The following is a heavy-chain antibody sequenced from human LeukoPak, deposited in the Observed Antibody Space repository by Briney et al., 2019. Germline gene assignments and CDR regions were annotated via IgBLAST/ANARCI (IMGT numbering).Heavy chain of an antibody. CDR3: ARESYDSSGYDFDY. Sequence: LPGGSLRLSCAASGFTFSSYWMSWVRQAPGKGLEWVANIKQDGSEKYYVDSVKGRFTISRDNAKNSLYLQMNSLRAEDTAVYYCARESYDSSGYDFDYWGQGTLVTVSS. D-gene: IGHD3-22*01. V-gene: IGHV3-7*01. CDR1: GFTFSSYW. CDR2: IKQDGSEK. J-gene: IGHJ4*02.